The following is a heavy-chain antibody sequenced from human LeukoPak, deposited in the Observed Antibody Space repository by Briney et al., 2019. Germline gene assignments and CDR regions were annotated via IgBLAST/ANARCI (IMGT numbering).Heavy chain of an antibody. CDR3: ARHFRATVVTPGYFQH. CDR1: GGSISSSSYY. Sequence: TSETLSLTCTVSGGSISSSSYYWGWIRQPPGKGLEWIGSIYYSGSTYYNPSLKSRVTISVDTSKNQFSLKLSSVTAADTAVYYCARHFRATVVTPGYFQHWGQGTLVTVSS. D-gene: IGHD4-23*01. CDR2: IYYSGST. J-gene: IGHJ1*01. V-gene: IGHV4-39*01.